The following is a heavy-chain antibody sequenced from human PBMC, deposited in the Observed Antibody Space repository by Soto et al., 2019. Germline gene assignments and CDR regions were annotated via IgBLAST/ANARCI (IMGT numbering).Heavy chain of an antibody. CDR3: AQEDGPFDY. CDR1: GFTFSSYG. J-gene: IGHJ4*02. V-gene: IGHV3-30*18. Sequence: QVQLVESGGGVVQPGRSLRLSCAASGFTFSSYGMHWVRQAPGKGLEWVAVISYDGSNKYYADSVKGRFTISRDNSKNTLYLQMNSLRAEDTAVYYCAQEDGPFDYWGQGTLVTVSS. CDR2: ISYDGSNK.